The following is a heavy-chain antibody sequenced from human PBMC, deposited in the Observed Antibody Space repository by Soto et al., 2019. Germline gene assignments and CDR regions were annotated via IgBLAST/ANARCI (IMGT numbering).Heavy chain of an antibody. Sequence: ASVKVSCKASGYTFTSYDINWVRQATGQGLEWMGWMNPNSGNTGYAQKFQGRVTMTRNTSISTAYMELGSLRSEDTAVYYCARGGRPTSDIVVVVASNWFDPWGQGTLVTVSS. J-gene: IGHJ5*02. V-gene: IGHV1-8*01. CDR1: GYTFTSYD. CDR2: MNPNSGNT. CDR3: ARGGRPTSDIVVVVASNWFDP. D-gene: IGHD2-15*01.